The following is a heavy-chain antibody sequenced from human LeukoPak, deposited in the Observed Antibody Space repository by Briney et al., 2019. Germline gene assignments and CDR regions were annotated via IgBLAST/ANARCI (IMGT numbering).Heavy chain of an antibody. CDR2: IYTSGST. CDR1: GGSISSYY. Sequence: PSETLSLTCTVSGGSISSYYWSWVRQPAGKGLEWIGRIYTSGSTNYNPSLKSRVTMSVDTSKNQFSLKLSSVTAADTAVYYCARDRRGWELLWGLDPWGQGTLVTVSS. V-gene: IGHV4-4*07. D-gene: IGHD1-26*01. CDR3: ARDRRGWELLWGLDP. J-gene: IGHJ5*02.